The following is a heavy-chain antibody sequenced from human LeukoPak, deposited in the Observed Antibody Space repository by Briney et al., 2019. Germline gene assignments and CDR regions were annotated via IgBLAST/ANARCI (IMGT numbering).Heavy chain of an antibody. CDR3: AKDLAAGTSN. D-gene: IGHD6-13*01. CDR1: GSTFSSYA. CDR2: ISGSGAGT. J-gene: IGHJ4*02. Sequence: GGSLRLSCAVSGSTFSSYAMSWVRQAPGKGLEWVSAISGSGAGTYYADSMKGRFTISRDNSKNMLYLQMNSLRAKDTAVYYCAKDLAAGTSNWGQGTLVTVSS. V-gene: IGHV3-23*01.